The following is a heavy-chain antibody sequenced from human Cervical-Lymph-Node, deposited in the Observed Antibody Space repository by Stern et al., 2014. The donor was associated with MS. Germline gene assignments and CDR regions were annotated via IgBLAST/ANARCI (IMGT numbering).Heavy chain of an antibody. D-gene: IGHD2-2*01. CDR1: GGTFSSYA. CDR3: ARGHYCSSTSCSTIYYGMDV. J-gene: IGHJ6*02. CDR2: IIPIFGTA. Sequence: VHLVESGAEVKKPGSSVKVSCKASGGTFSSYAISWVRQAPGQGLEWMGGIIPIFGTANYAQKFQGRVTITADESTSTAYMELSSLRSEDTAVYYCARGHYCSSTSCSTIYYGMDVWGQGTTVTVSS. V-gene: IGHV1-69*01.